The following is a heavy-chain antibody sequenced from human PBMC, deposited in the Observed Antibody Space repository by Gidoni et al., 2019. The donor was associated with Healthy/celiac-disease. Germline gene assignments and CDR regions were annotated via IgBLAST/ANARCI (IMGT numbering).Heavy chain of an antibody. D-gene: IGHD2-2*01. CDR3: ARACSSTSCSVPFDY. Sequence: QVQLVQSGAAVKKPGASVKVSCKASGYTFPSYGISWVRQAPGQGLEWMGWISAYNGNTNYAQKLQGRVTMTTDTSTSTAYMELRSLRSDDTAVYYCARACSSTSCSVPFDYWGQGTLVTVSS. CDR1: GYTFPSYG. V-gene: IGHV1-18*01. J-gene: IGHJ4*02. CDR2: ISAYNGNT.